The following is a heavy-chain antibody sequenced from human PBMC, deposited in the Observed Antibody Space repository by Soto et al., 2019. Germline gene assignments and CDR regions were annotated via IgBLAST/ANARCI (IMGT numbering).Heavy chain of an antibody. Sequence: SETLSLTCTVSGGSISSGDYYWSWIRQPPGKGLEWIGYIYYSGSTYYDPSLKSRVTISVDTSKNQFSLKLSSVTAADTAVYYCAGLVVVAVSIDYWGQGTLVTVSS. V-gene: IGHV4-30-4*01. D-gene: IGHD2-15*01. CDR2: IYYSGST. CDR3: AGLVVVAVSIDY. J-gene: IGHJ4*02. CDR1: GGSISSGDYY.